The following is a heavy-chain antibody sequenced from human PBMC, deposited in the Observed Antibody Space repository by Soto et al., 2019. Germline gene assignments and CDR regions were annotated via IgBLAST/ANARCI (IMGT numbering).Heavy chain of an antibody. J-gene: IGHJ4*02. V-gene: IGHV2-5*02. CDR2: IYWDDDK. CDR3: AHRPYGDYPIDY. CDR1: GFSLNTSGVG. D-gene: IGHD4-17*01. Sequence: QITLKESGPTLVKPTQTLTLTCTFSGFSLNTSGVGVGWIRQPPGKALEWLALIYWDDDKRYSPSQKSRLTITKDTPNNQVVLTITIMDPVDTGEYYGAHRPYGDYPIDYWGQGTLVTVSS.